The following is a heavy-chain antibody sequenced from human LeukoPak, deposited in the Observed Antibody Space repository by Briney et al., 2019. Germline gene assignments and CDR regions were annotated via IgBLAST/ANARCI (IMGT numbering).Heavy chain of an antibody. CDR3: ARPRGCGSARCNNFDS. D-gene: IGHD2-2*01. V-gene: IGHV3-48*04. Sequence: GGSLRLSCAASGFTFSSYSMNWVRQAPGKGLEWVSYISSSSSTIYYADSVKGRFIISRDNARNSLYLQMNNLRAEDTAVYYCARPRGCGSARCNNFDSWGQGTLVTVSS. J-gene: IGHJ4*02. CDR2: ISSSSSTI. CDR1: GFTFSSYS.